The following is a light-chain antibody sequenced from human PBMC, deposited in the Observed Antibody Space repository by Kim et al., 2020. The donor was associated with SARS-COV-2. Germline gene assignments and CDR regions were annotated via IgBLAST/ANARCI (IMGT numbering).Light chain of an antibody. CDR1: QDVSNY. Sequence: SSLSASVGDRVTITCQASQDVSNYLNWYQQKPGKAPKLLIYDASNLETGVPSRFSGSGSGTDFTFTISSLQPEDIATYYCKQYDLFGQGTRLEIK. CDR3: KQYDL. CDR2: DAS. J-gene: IGKJ5*01. V-gene: IGKV1-33*01.